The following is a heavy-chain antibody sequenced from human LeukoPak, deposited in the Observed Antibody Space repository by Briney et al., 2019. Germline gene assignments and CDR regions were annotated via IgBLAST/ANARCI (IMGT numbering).Heavy chain of an antibody. D-gene: IGHD1-26*01. Sequence: SETLSLTCIVSGGSISSNYWSWIRQPPGKGLEWIGYIYYSGTTSYNASLKSRVTTSVDTSKNQFSLNLNSVTAADTAVYYCARGLRVGNTGYYFDYWGQGTLVTVSS. CDR3: ARGLRVGNTGYYFDY. CDR2: IYYSGTT. CDR1: GGSISSNY. V-gene: IGHV4-59*01. J-gene: IGHJ4*02.